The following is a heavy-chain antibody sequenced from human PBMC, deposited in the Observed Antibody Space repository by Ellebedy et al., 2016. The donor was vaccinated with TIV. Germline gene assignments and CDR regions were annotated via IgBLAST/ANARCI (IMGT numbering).Heavy chain of an antibody. Sequence: GESLKISXAASGFTFSSYAMSWVRQAPGKGLEWVSAISGSGGSTYYADSVKGRFTISRDNSKNTLYLQMNSLRAEDTAVYYCAKDHGDSWGSVFYYYGMDVWGQGTTVTVSS. V-gene: IGHV3-23*01. CDR1: GFTFSSYA. D-gene: IGHD7-27*01. CDR2: ISGSGGST. CDR3: AKDHGDSWGSVFYYYGMDV. J-gene: IGHJ6*02.